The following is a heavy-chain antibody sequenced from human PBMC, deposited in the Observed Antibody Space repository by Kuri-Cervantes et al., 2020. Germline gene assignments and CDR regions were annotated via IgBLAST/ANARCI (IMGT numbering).Heavy chain of an antibody. Sequence: SETLSLTCTVSGYSISSYYWSWIRQPPGKGLEWIGYIYYSGSTNYNPSLKSRVAISVDTSKNQFSLKLSSVTAAGTAVYYCARDHYDYVWGSYRQEYNWFDPWGQGTLVTVSS. CDR2: IYYSGST. J-gene: IGHJ5*02. CDR3: ARDHYDYVWGSYRQEYNWFDP. V-gene: IGHV4-59*01. D-gene: IGHD3-16*02. CDR1: GYSISSYY.